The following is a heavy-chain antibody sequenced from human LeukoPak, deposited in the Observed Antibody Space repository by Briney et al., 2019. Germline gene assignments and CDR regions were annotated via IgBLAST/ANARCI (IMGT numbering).Heavy chain of an antibody. D-gene: IGHD4-17*01. J-gene: IGHJ4*02. CDR2: IYYSGST. CDR1: GDSISSYY. Sequence: SETLSLTCTVSGDSISSYYWSWIRQPPGKGLEWIGYIYYSGSTNYNPSLKSRVTISVDTSKNQFSLKLSSVTAADTAVYYCARELYGDYALDYWGQGTLVTVSS. CDR3: ARELYGDYALDY. V-gene: IGHV4-59*01.